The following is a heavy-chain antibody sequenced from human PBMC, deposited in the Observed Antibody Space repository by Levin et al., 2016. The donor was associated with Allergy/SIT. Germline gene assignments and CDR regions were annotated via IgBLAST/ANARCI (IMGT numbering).Heavy chain of an antibody. CDR3: ARGGRSSVGATDFDY. J-gene: IGHJ4*02. Sequence: GESLKISCAASGFTFSSYSMNWVRQAPGKGLEWVSYISSSSSTIYYADSVKGRFTISRDNAKNSLYLQMNSLRAEDTAVYYCARGGRSSVGATDFDYWGQGTLVTVSS. CDR1: GFTFSSYS. CDR2: ISSSSSTI. D-gene: IGHD1-26*01. V-gene: IGHV3-48*01.